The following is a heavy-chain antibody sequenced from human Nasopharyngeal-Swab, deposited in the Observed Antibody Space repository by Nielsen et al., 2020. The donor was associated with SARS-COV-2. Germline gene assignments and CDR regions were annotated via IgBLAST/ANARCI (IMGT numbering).Heavy chain of an antibody. CDR2: INPYNGDT. Sequence: ASVKVSWKTSGYTFTDYYIHWVRQVPGQGLEWVGCINPYNGDTFYAQNFQGRVTVTRDTSRSTAYIDLSRLRSDDTAVYYCARDYYDNYDSDYWGQGTLVTVSS. D-gene: IGHD3-22*01. J-gene: IGHJ4*02. CDR3: ARDYYDNYDSDY. V-gene: IGHV1-2*02. CDR1: GYTFTDYY.